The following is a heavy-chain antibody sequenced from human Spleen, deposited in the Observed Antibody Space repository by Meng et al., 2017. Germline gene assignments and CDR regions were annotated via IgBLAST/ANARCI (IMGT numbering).Heavy chain of an antibody. CDR3: ARFLALRGQHLYRDYYYYGMDV. D-gene: IGHD3-10*01. V-gene: IGHV3-21*01. CDR1: GFSFSSYS. Sequence: GESLKISCAASGFSFSSYSMNWVRQAPGKGLEWVSSISSSSSYIYYADSVKGRFTISRDNAKNSLYLQMNSLRAEDTAVYYCARFLALRGQHLYRDYYYYGMDVWGQGTTVTVSS. CDR2: ISSSSSYI. J-gene: IGHJ6*02.